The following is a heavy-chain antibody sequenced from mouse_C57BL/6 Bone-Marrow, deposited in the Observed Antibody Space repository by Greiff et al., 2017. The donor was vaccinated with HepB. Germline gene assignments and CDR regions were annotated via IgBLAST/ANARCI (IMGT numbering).Heavy chain of an antibody. CDR2: IDPSDSYT. J-gene: IGHJ2*01. D-gene: IGHD1-1*01. CDR3: ARRGYGSSYGY. CDR1: GYTFTSYW. Sequence: VQLQQPGAELVRPGPSVKLSCKASGYTFTSYWMHWVKQRPGQGLEWIGVIDPSDSYTNYNQKFKGKATLTVDTSSSTAYMQLSRLTSEDSAVYYCARRGYGSSYGYWGQGTTLTVSS. V-gene: IGHV1-59*01.